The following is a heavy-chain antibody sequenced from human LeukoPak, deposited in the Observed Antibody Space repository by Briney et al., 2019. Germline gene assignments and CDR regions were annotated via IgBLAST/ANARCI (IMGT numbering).Heavy chain of an antibody. V-gene: IGHV3-21*01. D-gene: IGHD1-14*01. CDR3: ARFLSEDSNFDY. Sequence: GGSLRLSCAASGFTFSSYSMTWVRQAPGKGLEWVSSISSSSSYIYYADSVKGRFTISRDNAKNSLYLQLNSLRAEDTAVYYCARFLSEDSNFDYWGQGTLVTVSS. J-gene: IGHJ4*02. CDR2: ISSSSSYI. CDR1: GFTFSSYS.